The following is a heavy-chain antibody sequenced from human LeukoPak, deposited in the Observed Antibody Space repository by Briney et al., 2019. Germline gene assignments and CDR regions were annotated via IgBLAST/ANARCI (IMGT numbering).Heavy chain of an antibody. Sequence: PGGSLRLSCAASGFTFSDYYMSWIRQAPGKGLEWASYISSSSSYTNYADSVKGRFTISRDNAKNSLYLQMNSLRAEDTAVYYCARGRSTSWMSSMGYWGQGTLVTVSS. V-gene: IGHV3-11*06. CDR2: ISSSSSYT. D-gene: IGHD2-2*01. CDR3: ARGRSTSWMSSMGY. CDR1: GFTFSDYY. J-gene: IGHJ4*02.